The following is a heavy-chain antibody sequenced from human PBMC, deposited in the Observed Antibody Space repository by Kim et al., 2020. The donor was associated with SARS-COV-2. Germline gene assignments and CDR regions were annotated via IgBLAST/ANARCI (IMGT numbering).Heavy chain of an antibody. CDR3: TREVVGDGLDY. CDR1: GYTFTSYT. D-gene: IGHD4-17*01. V-gene: IGHV1-3*01. J-gene: IGHJ4*02. CDR2: IIVGSGHT. Sequence: ASVKVSCKTSGYTFTSYTIQWVRQAPGQRFEWMGWIIVGSGHTRYSQKFQGRITITRDTSASTVYMELSSLRSEDTATYFCTREVVGDGLDYWGQGALVTVSA.